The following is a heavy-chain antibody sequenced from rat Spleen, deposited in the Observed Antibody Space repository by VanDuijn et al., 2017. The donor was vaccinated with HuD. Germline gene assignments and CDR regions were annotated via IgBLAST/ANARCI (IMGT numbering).Heavy chain of an antibody. CDR1: GFTFSNYY. D-gene: IGHD4-3*01. CDR3: ARHNSGYGVMDA. Sequence: EVQLVESGGGLVQPGRSLKLSCAASGFTFSNYYMAWVRQAPTKGLEWVASISPSGGSTYYRDSVRARFTISRGNAKSILYLQMDSLRSEDTATYYCARHNSGYGVMDAWGQGASVTVSS. V-gene: IGHV5-25*01. CDR2: ISPSGGST. J-gene: IGHJ4*01.